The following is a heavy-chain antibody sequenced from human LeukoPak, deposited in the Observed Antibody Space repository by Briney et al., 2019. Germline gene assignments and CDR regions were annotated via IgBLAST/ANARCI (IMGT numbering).Heavy chain of an antibody. J-gene: IGHJ4*02. Sequence: RPGGSLRLSCAASGFTFRNYGMHWVRQAPGKGLEWVALIWYDGSNKYYADSVKGRFTISRDNSKNMLYLQMNSLRTEDTAVYYCPTLRSDRRGWYYYQYWGQGTLVTV. CDR2: IWYDGSNK. CDR1: GFTFRNYG. CDR3: PTLRSDRRGWYYYQY. D-gene: IGHD3-10*01. V-gene: IGHV3-30*02.